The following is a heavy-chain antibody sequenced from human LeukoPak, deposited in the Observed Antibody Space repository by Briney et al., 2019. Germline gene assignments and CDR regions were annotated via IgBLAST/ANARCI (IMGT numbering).Heavy chain of an antibody. CDR3: AKPPPDSSSWLFDY. V-gene: IGHV3-23*01. Sequence: GGSLRLSCAASGFTFSTYAMSWVLQAPGKGLEWVSTISGDGGTTYYADSVKGRFTISRDNSKNTLYLQMNSLRVEDTAVYYCAKPPPDSSSWLFDYWGQGTLVTVSS. J-gene: IGHJ4*02. CDR2: ISGDGGTT. D-gene: IGHD6-13*01. CDR1: GFTFSTYA.